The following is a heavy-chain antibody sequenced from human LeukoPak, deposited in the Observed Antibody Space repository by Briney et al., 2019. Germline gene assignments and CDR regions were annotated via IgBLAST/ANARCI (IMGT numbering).Heavy chain of an antibody. V-gene: IGHV3-23*01. D-gene: IGHD3-10*01. CDR3: ATRHGSGSLDY. J-gene: IGHJ4*02. Sequence: GGSLRLSCAASGFTFSSYAMSWVRQAPGKGLEGVSAISGSGGSTYYADSVKGRFTISRDNSKNTLYLQMNSLRAEDTAVYYCATRHGSGSLDYWGQGTLVTVSS. CDR1: GFTFSSYA. CDR2: ISGSGGST.